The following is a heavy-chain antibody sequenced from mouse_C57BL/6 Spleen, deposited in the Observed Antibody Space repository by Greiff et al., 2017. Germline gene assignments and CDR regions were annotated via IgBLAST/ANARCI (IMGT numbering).Heavy chain of an antibody. V-gene: IGHV5-15*01. Sequence: DVKLVESGGGLVQPGGSLKLSCAASGFTFSDYGMAWVRQAPRKGPEWVAFISNLAYSIYYADTVTGRFTISRENAKNTLYLEMSSLRSEDTAMYYCARKEGTGTSFAYWGQGTLVTVSA. CDR1: GFTFSDYG. CDR3: ARKEGTGTSFAY. CDR2: ISNLAYSI. J-gene: IGHJ3*01. D-gene: IGHD4-1*01.